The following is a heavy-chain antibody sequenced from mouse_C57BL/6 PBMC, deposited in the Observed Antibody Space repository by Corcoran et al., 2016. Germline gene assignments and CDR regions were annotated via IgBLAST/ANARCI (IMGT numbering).Heavy chain of an antibody. CDR2: INTYSGVP. Sequence: QIQLVQSGPELKKPVETVKISCQASGYTFTTYGMSWVKLAPGKGLKWMGWINTYSGVPTYADDFKGRFAFSLETSASTAYLQINNLKNEDTATYFCASWDSYSNPYYAMDYWGQGTSVTVSS. CDR1: GYTFTTYG. CDR3: ASWDSYSNPYYAMDY. D-gene: IGHD2-5*01. J-gene: IGHJ4*01. V-gene: IGHV9-3*01.